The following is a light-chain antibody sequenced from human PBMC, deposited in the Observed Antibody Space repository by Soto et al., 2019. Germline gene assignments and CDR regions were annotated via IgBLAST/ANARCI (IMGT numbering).Light chain of an antibody. CDR1: SGHSNYA. CDR3: QTWGSGIVV. CDR2: LNSDGSH. J-gene: IGLJ2*01. V-gene: IGLV4-69*01. Sequence: QLVLTQSPSASASLGASVKLTCTLSSGHSNYAIAWHQQQSEKGPRYLMKLNSDGSHSKGDGIPDRFSGSISGAERYLTISSLPSEDEADYYCQTWGSGIVVFGGGTKLTVL.